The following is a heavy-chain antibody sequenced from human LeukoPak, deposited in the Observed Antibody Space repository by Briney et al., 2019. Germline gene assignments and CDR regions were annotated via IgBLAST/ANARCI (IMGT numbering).Heavy chain of an antibody. J-gene: IGHJ4*02. CDR2: IYTSGST. CDR3: ARDSSPTAGSDY. Sequence: SETLSLTCTVSGGSISSGSYYWSWIRQPAGKGLEWIGRIYTSGSTNYNPSLKSRVTISVGTSKNQFSLKLSSVTAADTAVYYCARDSSPTAGSDYWGQGTLVTVSS. D-gene: IGHD6-19*01. V-gene: IGHV4-61*02. CDR1: GGSISSGSYY.